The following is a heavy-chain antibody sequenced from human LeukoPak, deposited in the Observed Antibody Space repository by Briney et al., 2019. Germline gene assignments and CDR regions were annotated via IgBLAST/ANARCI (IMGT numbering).Heavy chain of an antibody. CDR2: INPNSGGT. Sequence: ASVKVSCKASGYTFTGYYMHWVRQAPGQGLEWMGWINPNSGGTNYAQKFQGRVTMTRDTSISTAYMELSRLRSDDTAVYYCARDGYDFWSGYWVWGQGTLVTVSS. J-gene: IGHJ4*02. CDR1: GYTFTGYY. CDR3: ARDGYDFWSGYWV. D-gene: IGHD3-3*01. V-gene: IGHV1-2*02.